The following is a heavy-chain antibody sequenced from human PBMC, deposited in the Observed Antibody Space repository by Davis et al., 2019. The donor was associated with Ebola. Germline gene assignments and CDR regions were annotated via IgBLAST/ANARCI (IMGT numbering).Heavy chain of an antibody. CDR2: IYPGDSDT. CDR3: ATPSIRGDDFAY. CDR1: GYSFTNYW. Sequence: GESLKISCRGSGYSFTNYWIGWLRATPEKRLEWVGIIYPGDSDTSYSPSFQGRVTISVDKSIKTAYLQWSSLTDSDTAMYYCATPSIRGDDFAYWGQGTPVTVSS. J-gene: IGHJ4*02. D-gene: IGHD5-12*01. V-gene: IGHV5-51*01.